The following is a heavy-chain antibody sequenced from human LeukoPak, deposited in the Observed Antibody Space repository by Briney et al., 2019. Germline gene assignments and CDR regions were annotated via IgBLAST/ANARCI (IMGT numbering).Heavy chain of an antibody. J-gene: IGHJ5*01. CDR3: AKHKEDYGDSCLDDS. Sequence: GGSLRLSCAASGFTFSSYAMSWVRQAPGKGLAWVSGISGSGGRTYYADSVKGRFTISRDNSKNTLYLQMSSLRAEDTAVYYCAKHKEDYGDSCLDDSWGQGALVTVSS. V-gene: IGHV3-23*01. CDR1: GFTFSSYA. CDR2: ISGSGGRT. D-gene: IGHD4-17*01.